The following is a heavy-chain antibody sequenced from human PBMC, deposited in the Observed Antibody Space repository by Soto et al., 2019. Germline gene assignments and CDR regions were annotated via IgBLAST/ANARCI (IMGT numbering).Heavy chain of an antibody. CDR1: GFTFSSYA. J-gene: IGHJ4*02. CDR2: ISGSGGST. Sequence: GGSLRLSCAASGFTFSSYAMSWVRQAPGKGLEWVSAISGSGGSTYYADSVKGRFTISRDNSKNTLYLQMNSLRAEDTAVYYCAKDYEITMVRRVFYYFDYWGQGTLVTVSS. CDR3: AKDYEITMVRRVFYYFDY. V-gene: IGHV3-23*01. D-gene: IGHD3-10*01.